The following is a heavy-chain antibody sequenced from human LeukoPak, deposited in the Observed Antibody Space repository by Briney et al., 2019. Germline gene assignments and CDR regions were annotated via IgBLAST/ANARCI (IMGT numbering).Heavy chain of an antibody. J-gene: IGHJ5*02. CDR2: IRYDGSNK. CDR1: GFTFSSDG. CDR3: AHEYCSGGSCSCWFDP. Sequence: GGSLRLSCAASGFTFSSDGMHWVRQAPGKGLEWVAFIRYDGSNKYYADSVKGRFTISRDNSKNTLYLQMNSLRAEDTAVYYCAHEYCSGGSCSCWFDPWGQGTLVTVSS. V-gene: IGHV3-30*02. D-gene: IGHD2-15*01.